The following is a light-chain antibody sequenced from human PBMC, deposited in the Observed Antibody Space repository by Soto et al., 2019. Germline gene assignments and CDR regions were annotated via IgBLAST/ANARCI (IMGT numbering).Light chain of an antibody. J-gene: IGKJ4*01. V-gene: IGKV3-11*01. CDR2: DAS. Sequence: ESVLTQSPATLSLSPGERATLSCRASPSVSNSLAWYQQKPGQAPRLLIYDASNRATAVPTRFSGSGSGTDFTLTISSLEPEDFAVYYCQQRNKWPPVTFGGGTRVEIK. CDR1: PSVSNS. CDR3: QQRNKWPPVT.